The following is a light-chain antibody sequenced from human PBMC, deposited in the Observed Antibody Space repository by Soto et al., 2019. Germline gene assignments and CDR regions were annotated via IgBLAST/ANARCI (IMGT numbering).Light chain of an antibody. Sequence: EIVMTQSPATLSVSPGERATLSCRASQSLSGNLAWYQQKPGQAPRVLIYGAFTRATGIPARFSGSGSGTEFTLTISNLQSEDFAVYYCQQYNKWPLTFGQGTKVEIK. J-gene: IGKJ1*01. V-gene: IGKV3-15*01. CDR2: GAF. CDR3: QQYNKWPLT. CDR1: QSLSGN.